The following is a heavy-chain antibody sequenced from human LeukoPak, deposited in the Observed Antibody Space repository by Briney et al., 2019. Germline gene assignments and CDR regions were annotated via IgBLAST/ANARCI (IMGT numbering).Heavy chain of an antibody. J-gene: IGHJ3*02. D-gene: IGHD3-10*01. Sequence: ASVKVSCKASGYTFTSYAMHWVRQAPGQRLEWVGWINAGNGNTKYSQKFQGRVTITRDTSASTAYMELSSLRSEDTAVYYCATPGPYYYGSGSYELAFDIWGQGTMVTVSS. CDR1: GYTFTSYA. CDR3: ATPGPYYYGSGSYELAFDI. CDR2: INAGNGNT. V-gene: IGHV1-3*01.